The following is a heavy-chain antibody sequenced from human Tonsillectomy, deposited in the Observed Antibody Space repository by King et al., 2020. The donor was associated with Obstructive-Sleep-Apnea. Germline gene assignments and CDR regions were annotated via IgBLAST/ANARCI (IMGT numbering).Heavy chain of an antibody. Sequence: LQLVQSGAEVKKPGASVKVSCKASGYTFTSYGISWVRQAPGQGLEWMGWISAYNGNTNYAQKLQGRVTMTTDTSTSTAYMELRSLRSDDTAVYYCASVRGYYDSPTGGPYGMDVWGQGTTVTVSS. CDR1: GYTFTSYG. V-gene: IGHV1-18*01. CDR2: ISAYNGNT. J-gene: IGHJ6*02. D-gene: IGHD3-22*01. CDR3: ASVRGYYDSPTGGPYGMDV.